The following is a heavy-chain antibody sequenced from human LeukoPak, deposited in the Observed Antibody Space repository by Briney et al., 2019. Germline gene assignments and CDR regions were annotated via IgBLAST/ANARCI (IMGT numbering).Heavy chain of an antibody. J-gene: IGHJ3*02. V-gene: IGHV4-4*07. Sequence: SETLSLTCTVSGGSISSYYWSWIRQPAGKGLEWIGRIYTSGSTNYNPSLKSRVTMSVDTSKHQFSLKLSSVTAADTAVYYCARDTYYYDSSGYYYVGAFDIWGQGTMVTVSS. CDR3: ARDTYYYDSSGYYYVGAFDI. D-gene: IGHD3-22*01. CDR1: GGSISSYY. CDR2: IYTSGST.